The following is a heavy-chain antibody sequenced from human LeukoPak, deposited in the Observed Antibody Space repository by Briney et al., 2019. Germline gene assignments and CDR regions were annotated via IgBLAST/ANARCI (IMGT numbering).Heavy chain of an antibody. CDR3: ARDKVVPAATTEDYYMDV. J-gene: IGHJ6*03. D-gene: IGHD2-2*01. Sequence: GGSLRLSCAASGFTFSSYSMNWVRQAPGKGLEWVSSISSSSSYIYYADSVKGRFTISRDNAKNSLYLQVNSLRAEDTAVYYCARDKVVPAATTEDYYMDVWGKGTTVTVSS. CDR2: ISSSSSYI. V-gene: IGHV3-21*01. CDR1: GFTFSSYS.